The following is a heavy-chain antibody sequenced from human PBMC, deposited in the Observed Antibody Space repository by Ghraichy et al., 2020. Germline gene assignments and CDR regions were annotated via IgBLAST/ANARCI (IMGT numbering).Heavy chain of an antibody. D-gene: IGHD3-3*02. CDR2: IYTSGST. J-gene: IGHJ6*02. Sequence: SETLSLTCSVSGGSISSYYWSWIRQPAGKGLEWIGRIYTSGSTNYNPSLKSRVTLSVDTSKNQFSLKLSSVTAADTAVYYCAGEGLSQYFYGMDVWGQGTTVTVSS. CDR1: GGSISSYY. V-gene: IGHV4-4*07. CDR3: AGEGLSQYFYGMDV.